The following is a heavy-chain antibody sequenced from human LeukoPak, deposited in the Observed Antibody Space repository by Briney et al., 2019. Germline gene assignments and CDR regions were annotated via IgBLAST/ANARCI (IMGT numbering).Heavy chain of an antibody. V-gene: IGHV3-23*01. Sequence: GGSLRLSCAASGFTFSSYAMSWVRQAPEKGLEWVSAISGSGVSTYYADSVKGRFTISRDNSKNTLYLQMNSLRAEDTAVYYCATLGEFHYFDYWGQGTLVTVSS. J-gene: IGHJ4*02. CDR2: ISGSGVST. CDR3: ATLGEFHYFDY. CDR1: GFTFSSYA. D-gene: IGHD3-16*01.